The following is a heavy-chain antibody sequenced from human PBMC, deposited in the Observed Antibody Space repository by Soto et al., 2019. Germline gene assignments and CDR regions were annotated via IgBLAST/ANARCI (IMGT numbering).Heavy chain of an antibody. CDR1: GGSISSGGYY. D-gene: IGHD2-15*01. CDR3: ARDFGPLYCSGGSCYGDAFDI. CDR2: IYYSGPT. J-gene: IGHJ3*02. V-gene: IGHV4-31*03. Sequence: QVQLQESGPGLVKPSQTLSLTCTVSGGSISSGGYYWTWIRQHPGKGLEWIGYIYYSGPTYYSPSLQRRVTMSLDTSKNQFSLKLSSVTAADTAVYYCARDFGPLYCSGGSCYGDAFDIWGQGTMVTVSS.